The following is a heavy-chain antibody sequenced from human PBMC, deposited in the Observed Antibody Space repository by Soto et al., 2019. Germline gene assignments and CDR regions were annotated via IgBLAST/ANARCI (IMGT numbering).Heavy chain of an antibody. V-gene: IGHV3-30*18. J-gene: IGHJ4*02. Sequence: QVQLVESGGGVVQPGRSLRLSCAASGFTFSNYGMHWVRQAPGKGLELVAVISYDGSNKYYADSVKGRFTISRDNSKNTLYLQMNSLRAEDTAVYYCAKDRGLYSSALGFFDYWGQGTLVTVSS. CDR1: GFTFSNYG. D-gene: IGHD6-6*01. CDR3: AKDRGLYSSALGFFDY. CDR2: ISYDGSNK.